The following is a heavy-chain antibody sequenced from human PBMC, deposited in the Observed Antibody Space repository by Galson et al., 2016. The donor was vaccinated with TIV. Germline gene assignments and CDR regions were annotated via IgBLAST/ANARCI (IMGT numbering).Heavy chain of an antibody. CDR1: GSTFSTYV. CDR3: AKGMAIFGVIPWGGMDV. V-gene: IGHV3-30*02. Sequence: SLRLSCAASGSTFSTYVMHWVRQAPGKGLEWVAFVRYDGSHKNYADSVKGRFTISRDDSKYTLYLQMNSLRAEDTAVYYCAKGMAIFGVIPWGGMDVWGQGTTVTVSS. J-gene: IGHJ6*02. D-gene: IGHD3-3*01. CDR2: VRYDGSHK.